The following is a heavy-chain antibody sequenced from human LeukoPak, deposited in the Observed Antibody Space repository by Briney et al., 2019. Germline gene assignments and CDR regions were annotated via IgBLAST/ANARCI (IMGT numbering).Heavy chain of an antibody. CDR1: GFTFSSYD. V-gene: IGHV3-48*04. J-gene: IGHJ6*03. D-gene: IGHD5-18*01. Sequence: GGSLRLFCAASGFTFSSYDMNWVRQAPGKGLEWVSYISSSSSTIYYAESVKGRFTISRDNAKNSLYLQMNSLRAEDTAVYYCARGSRGSANYYYYFMDVWGKGTTVTVSS. CDR3: ARGSRGSANYYYYFMDV. CDR2: ISSSSSTI.